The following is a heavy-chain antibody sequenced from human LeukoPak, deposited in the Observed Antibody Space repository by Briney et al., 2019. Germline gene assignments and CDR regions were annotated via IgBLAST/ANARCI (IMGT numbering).Heavy chain of an antibody. V-gene: IGHV3-23*01. D-gene: IGHD6-19*01. CDR3: AKGTISSGWY. J-gene: IGHJ4*02. CDR2: ISGSGGSI. Sequence: GSLRLSCAASGFTFSNYAMSWVRQAPGKGLEWVSAISGSGGSIYYADSVKGRFTISRDNSKNPLYLQMNSLRAEDTAVYYCAKGTISSGWYWGQGTLVTVSS. CDR1: GFTFSNYA.